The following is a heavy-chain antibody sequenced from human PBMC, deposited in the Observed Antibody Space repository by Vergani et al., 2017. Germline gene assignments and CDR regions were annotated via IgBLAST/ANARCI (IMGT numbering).Heavy chain of an antibody. V-gene: IGHV5-51*01. D-gene: IGHD1-1*01. CDR1: EYSFGNYW. CDR3: ARHTTYTDS. CDR2: IYPADSDT. J-gene: IGHJ4*02. Sequence: EVELVQSGPEMRKPGESLKISCKGSEYSFGNYWIGWVRQMPGKGLEWMGIIYPADSDTRYSPSFQGQVTISADKYISPAFLQWDSLKASDTALYYCARHTTYTDSWGQGTLVTVSS.